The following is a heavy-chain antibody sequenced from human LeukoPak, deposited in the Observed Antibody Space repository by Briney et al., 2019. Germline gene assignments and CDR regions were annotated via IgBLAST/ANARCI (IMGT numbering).Heavy chain of an antibody. CDR1: GGSISSGHSS. Sequence: SETLSLTCVVSGGSISSGHSSWNWFRQPPGKGLEWIGYTYHSGNTYYNPSLKSRVAISVDRSKSQISLKLKSVTAADTALYYCARGGTAFDIWGQGTMVTVSS. V-gene: IGHV4-30-2*01. J-gene: IGHJ3*02. CDR3: ARGGTAFDI. CDR2: TYHSGNT. D-gene: IGHD1-26*01.